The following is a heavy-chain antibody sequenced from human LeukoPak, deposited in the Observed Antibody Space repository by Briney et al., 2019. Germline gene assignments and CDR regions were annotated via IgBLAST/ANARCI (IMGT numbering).Heavy chain of an antibody. CDR3: ARVLQYYDVLTGFDY. V-gene: IGHV1-18*01. CDR2: VSAYNGNT. Sequence: ASVKVSCKASGYTFTSYSISWVRQAPGQGLEWMGWVSAYNGNTNYAQKLQGRVTMTTDTSTRTAYMELRSLRSDDTAVYYCARVLQYYDVLTGFDYWGQGTLVTVSS. J-gene: IGHJ4*02. CDR1: GYTFTSYS. D-gene: IGHD3-9*01.